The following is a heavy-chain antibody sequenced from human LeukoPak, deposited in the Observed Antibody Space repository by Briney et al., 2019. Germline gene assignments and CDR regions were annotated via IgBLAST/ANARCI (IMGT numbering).Heavy chain of an antibody. Sequence: SETLSLTCTVSGGSISSYNWSWIRKPPGKGLDWFGYIYTSGSTNYNPSLKSRVTISVDTSKNQFSLKLSSVTAADTAVYYCARHLHSSSFPFDYWGQGTLVTVSS. J-gene: IGHJ4*02. D-gene: IGHD6-6*01. CDR2: IYTSGST. CDR1: GGSISSYN. V-gene: IGHV4-4*09. CDR3: ARHLHSSSFPFDY.